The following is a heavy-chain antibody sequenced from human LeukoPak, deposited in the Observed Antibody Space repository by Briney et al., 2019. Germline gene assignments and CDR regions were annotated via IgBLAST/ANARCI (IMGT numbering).Heavy chain of an antibody. Sequence: PGGSLRLSCAASGCTFSSYAMSGVRQAPGKGLEWVSAISGSGGSTYYADSVKGRFTISRDNSKNTLYLQMNSLRAEDTAVYYCAKTRGGWYYFDYWGQGTLVTVSS. V-gene: IGHV3-23*01. D-gene: IGHD6-19*01. CDR1: GCTFSSYA. CDR3: AKTRGGWYYFDY. J-gene: IGHJ4*02. CDR2: ISGSGGST.